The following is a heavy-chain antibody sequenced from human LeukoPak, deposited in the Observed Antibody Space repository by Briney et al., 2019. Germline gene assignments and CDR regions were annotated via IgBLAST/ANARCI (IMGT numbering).Heavy chain of an antibody. CDR1: GDSVSSNSVT. Sequence: SQTLSLTCAISGDSVSSNSVTWNWIRQSPSRGLEWLGRTYYRSTWYNDYAVSVRGRVTVNPDTSKNQFSLHLNSVTPEDTAVYYCARRLTQYDCFDPWGQGILVTVSS. V-gene: IGHV6-1*01. CDR2: TYYRSTWYN. J-gene: IGHJ5*02. CDR3: ARRLTQYDCFDP. D-gene: IGHD2-2*01.